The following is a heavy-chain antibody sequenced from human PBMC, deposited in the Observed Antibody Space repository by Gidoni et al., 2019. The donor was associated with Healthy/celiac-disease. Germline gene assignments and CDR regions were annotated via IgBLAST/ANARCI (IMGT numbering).Heavy chain of an antibody. CDR2: ISSSSSYT. CDR3: ARVDSSGYSR. V-gene: IGHV3-11*06. D-gene: IGHD3-22*01. J-gene: IGHJ4*02. CDR1: GFTFSDYS. Sequence: QVQLVESGGGLVKPGGSLGLSCAASGFTFSDYSMSWIRQAPGKVLEWVSYISSSSSYTNYADSVKGRFTISRDNAKNELYMQMNSLRAEDTGVYYCARVDSSGYSRWGQGTLVTVSS.